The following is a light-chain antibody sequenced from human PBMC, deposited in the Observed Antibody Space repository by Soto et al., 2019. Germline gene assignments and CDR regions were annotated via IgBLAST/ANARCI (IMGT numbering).Light chain of an antibody. CDR2: NTS. CDR1: QSINSKS. Sequence: EIVLTQSPGTLSLSPGEGATVSCRVSQSINSKSLVWYQRKFGQAPRLLIYNTSSRATGIPDRFSGSVSGTDFTLSISRLEPEDFAVYYCQHYGGSFIFGPGTKVDFK. CDR3: QHYGGSFI. V-gene: IGKV3-20*01. J-gene: IGKJ3*01.